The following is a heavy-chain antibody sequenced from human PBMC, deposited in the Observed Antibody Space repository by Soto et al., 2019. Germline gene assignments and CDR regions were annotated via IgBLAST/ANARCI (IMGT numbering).Heavy chain of an antibody. CDR2: INWDGYSI. J-gene: IGHJ6*02. Sequence: GGSLRLSCVASGFNFDYHVMHWVRQFPGKGLEWVGHINWDGYSIGYGGSVRGRFSISRDNAKNTLYLQMNSLRPEDTALYFCARSWSGSTSGRVDVWGQGTTVTVSS. CDR3: ARSWSGSTSGRVDV. CDR1: GFNFDYHV. V-gene: IGHV3-9*01. D-gene: IGHD3-3*01.